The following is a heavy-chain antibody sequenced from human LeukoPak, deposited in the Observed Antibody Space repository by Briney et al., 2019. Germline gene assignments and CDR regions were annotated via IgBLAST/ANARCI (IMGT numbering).Heavy chain of an antibody. V-gene: IGHV3-11*01. Sequence: GGSLRLSCAASGFTFSDYYMSWLRQAPGQGLEWVSYISSSGSTIYYADSVKGRFTISRDNAKNSLYLQMNSLRAEDTAVYYCARDRQRWLQLGAFDIWGQGTMVTVSS. J-gene: IGHJ3*02. CDR3: ARDRQRWLQLGAFDI. CDR2: ISSSGSTI. D-gene: IGHD5-24*01. CDR1: GFTFSDYY.